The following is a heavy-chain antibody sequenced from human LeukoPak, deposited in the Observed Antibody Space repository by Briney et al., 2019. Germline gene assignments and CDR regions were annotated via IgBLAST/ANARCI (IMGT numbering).Heavy chain of an antibody. CDR3: GLAAYYYDSSGSDDAFDI. D-gene: IGHD3-22*01. J-gene: IGHJ3*02. CDR1: GFNFNNCA. V-gene: IGHV3-64D*08. Sequence: GGSLRLSCSASGFNFNNCAMNWVRQAPGKGLEYVPAISSNGGSTYYADSVKGRCTISRDNSKNTLYLQMSSLRAEDTAVYYCGLAAYYYDSSGSDDAFDIWGQGTMVIVSS. CDR2: ISSNGGST.